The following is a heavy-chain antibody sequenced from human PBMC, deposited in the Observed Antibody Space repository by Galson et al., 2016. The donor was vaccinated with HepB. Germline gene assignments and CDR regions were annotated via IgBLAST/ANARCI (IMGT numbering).Heavy chain of an antibody. D-gene: IGHD3-9*01. CDR3: ALETEFRRITIVGDAFDI. CDR2: IYYSGTI. Sequence: EPLSLTCSVSGVSVDSGDYYWIWIRQSPGKGLEWIGYIYYSGTINYNPSLKSRVSISLDTSKNQFSLNLSSVTAADTAVYYCALETEFRRITIVGDAFDIWGQGKTVIVSS. CDR1: GVSVDSGDYY. J-gene: IGHJ3*02. V-gene: IGHV4-61*08.